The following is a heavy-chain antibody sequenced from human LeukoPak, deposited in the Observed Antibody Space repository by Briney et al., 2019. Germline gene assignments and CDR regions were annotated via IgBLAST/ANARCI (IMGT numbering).Heavy chain of an antibody. Sequence: SETLSLTCTVSGGSISNSSYYWGWIRQPPGKGLEWIGRIHYSGSTYYTPSLKSRVTISVDTSKNQFSLKLSSLTAADTAVYYCARPQYYYDSSNSPFAWFDPWGQGTLVTVSS. CDR1: GGSISNSSYY. CDR3: ARPQYYYDSSNSPFAWFDP. D-gene: IGHD3-22*01. CDR2: IHYSGST. J-gene: IGHJ5*02. V-gene: IGHV4-39*01.